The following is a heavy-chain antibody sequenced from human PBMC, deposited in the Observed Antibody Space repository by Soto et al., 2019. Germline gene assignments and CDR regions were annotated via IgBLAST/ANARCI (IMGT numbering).Heavy chain of an antibody. CDR3: ARDAGLITIFGVAMPPRDPYYYGMDV. V-gene: IGHV1-69*13. CDR2: IIPIFGTA. CDR1: GGTFSSYA. Sequence: GASVKVSCKASGGTFSSYAISWVRQAPGQGLEWMGGIIPIFGTANYAQKFQGRVTITADGSTSTAYMELSSLRSEDTAVYYCARDAGLITIFGVAMPPRDPYYYGMDVWGQGTTVTVSS. D-gene: IGHD3-3*01. J-gene: IGHJ6*02.